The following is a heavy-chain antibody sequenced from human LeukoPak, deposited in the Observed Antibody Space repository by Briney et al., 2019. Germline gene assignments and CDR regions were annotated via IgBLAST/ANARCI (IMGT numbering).Heavy chain of an antibody. D-gene: IGHD6-19*01. CDR2: INAGNGNT. Sequence: GASVKVSCKASGYTFTSYAMHWVRQAPGQRLEWMGWINAGNGNTKYSQKFQGRVTITRDTSASTAYMELSSLRSEDTAVYYCARMLAVAGYYYGMDVWGQGTTVTVS. J-gene: IGHJ6*02. CDR1: GYTFTSYA. V-gene: IGHV1-3*01. CDR3: ARMLAVAGYYYGMDV.